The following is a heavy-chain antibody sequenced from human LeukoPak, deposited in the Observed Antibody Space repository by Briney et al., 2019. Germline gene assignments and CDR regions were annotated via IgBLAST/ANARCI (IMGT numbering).Heavy chain of an antibody. Sequence: SETLSLTCTVSGYSISNGHYWGWIRQPPGKGLEWIGSMYQSGSTYYNPSLKSRVTISVDTSKNQFSLKLSSVTAADTAVYYCARGPYRTDWYFDLWGRGTLVTVSS. D-gene: IGHD4-11*01. CDR1: GYSISNGHY. J-gene: IGHJ2*01. V-gene: IGHV4-38-2*02. CDR3: ARGPYRTDWYFDL. CDR2: MYQSGST.